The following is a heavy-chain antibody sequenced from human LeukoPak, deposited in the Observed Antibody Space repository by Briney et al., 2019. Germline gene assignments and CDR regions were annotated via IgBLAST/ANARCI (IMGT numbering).Heavy chain of an antibody. CDR1: GIAFSSSW. CDR3: ARAQRVRGPTTVDL. V-gene: IGHV3-74*01. J-gene: IGHJ5*02. Sequence: GGSLRLSCAASGIAFSSSWVHWVRQAPGKGLVWVSRISSDGSNIIYADSVKGRFTISRDNAKITLYLQINRLRAQDTAVYYCARAQRVRGPTTVDLWGQGTLVTVSS. D-gene: IGHD1-26*01. CDR2: ISSDGSNI.